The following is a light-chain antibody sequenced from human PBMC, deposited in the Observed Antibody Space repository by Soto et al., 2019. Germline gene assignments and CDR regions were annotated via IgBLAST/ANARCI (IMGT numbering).Light chain of an antibody. CDR2: GAS. J-gene: IGKJ1*01. V-gene: IGKV3-15*01. CDR3: QQNNEWPLT. CDR1: QSVGSN. Sequence: ETVMTQSPDTLSVSPGERATLSCRASQSVGSNLAWYQQKPGQAPRLLIYGASTRATGFPARFSGSGSGTEFTLTISSLQSEDFAVYYCQQNNEWPLTLGQGTKVEIK.